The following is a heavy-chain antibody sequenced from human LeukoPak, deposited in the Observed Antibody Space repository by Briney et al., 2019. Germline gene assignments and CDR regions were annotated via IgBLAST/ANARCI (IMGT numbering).Heavy chain of an antibody. CDR3: ARGADIVVVPAAMALEYFQH. J-gene: IGHJ1*01. CDR1: GYTFTSYA. Sequence: ASVKVSCKASGYTFTSYAMNWVRQAPGQGLEWMGWINPNSGGTNYAQKFQGRVTMTRDTSISTAYMELSRLRSDDTAVYYCARGADIVVVPAAMALEYFQHWGQGTLVTVSS. CDR2: INPNSGGT. D-gene: IGHD2-2*01. V-gene: IGHV1-2*02.